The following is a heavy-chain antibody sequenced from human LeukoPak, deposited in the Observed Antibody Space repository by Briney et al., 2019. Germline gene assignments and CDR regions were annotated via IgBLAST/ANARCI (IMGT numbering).Heavy chain of an antibody. V-gene: IGHV3-23*01. D-gene: IGHD5-18*01. Sequence: GGSLRLSCAASGFIFKNYGMSWVRQAPGKGLEWVSFITGSGTTYYADFVKGRFTISRDNAENTLYLQMNSLRAEDTAIYYCAKNGAYSYEDYFDYWGQGTLVTVSS. CDR2: ITGSGTT. CDR1: GFIFKNYG. CDR3: AKNGAYSYEDYFDY. J-gene: IGHJ4*02.